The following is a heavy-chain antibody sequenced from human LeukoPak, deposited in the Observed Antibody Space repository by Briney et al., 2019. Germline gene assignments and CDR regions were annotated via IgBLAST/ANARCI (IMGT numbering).Heavy chain of an antibody. D-gene: IGHD3-16*01. CDR3: VKEGGLMIRRYYFDY. CDR1: GFTVSSIY. Sequence: GGSLRLSCAASGFTVSSIYMSWVRQAPGKGLEWVSVIYNGGNTYYADSVKGRFTISRDNSKNTLYLHMSSLRVDDTAVYYCVKEGGLMIRRYYFDYWGQGTLVTVSS. CDR2: IYNGGNT. J-gene: IGHJ4*02. V-gene: IGHV3-66*01.